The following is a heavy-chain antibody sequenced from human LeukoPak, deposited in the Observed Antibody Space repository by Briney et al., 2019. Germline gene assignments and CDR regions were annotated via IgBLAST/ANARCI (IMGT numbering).Heavy chain of an antibody. V-gene: IGHV3-53*01. D-gene: IGHD3-10*01. CDR3: AKTGRGGMTGAFDI. CDR1: GLTVSSNY. J-gene: IGHJ3*02. CDR2: IYTGGST. Sequence: GGSLRLSCAASGLTVSSNYMSWVPHAPGKGLECVSVIYTGGSTYYADCVKGRFTISKDNSKNTLYLQINTLRAADTAVYYWAKTGRGGMTGAFDIWGQGTMVTVSS.